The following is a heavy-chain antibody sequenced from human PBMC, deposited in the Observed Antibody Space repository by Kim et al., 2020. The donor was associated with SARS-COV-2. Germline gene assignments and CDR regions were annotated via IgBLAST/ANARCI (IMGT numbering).Heavy chain of an antibody. CDR2: IYYSGST. Sequence: SETLSLTCTVSGGSISSYYWSWIRQPPGKGLEWIGYIYYSGSTNYNPSLKSRVTISVDPSKSQFSLKLSSVTAADTAVYYWASLLYGDTRQAEYFQHWGPGALVTVSS. CDR1: GGSISSYY. V-gene: IGHV4-59*13. CDR3: ASLLYGDTRQAEYFQH. J-gene: IGHJ1*01. D-gene: IGHD4-17*01.